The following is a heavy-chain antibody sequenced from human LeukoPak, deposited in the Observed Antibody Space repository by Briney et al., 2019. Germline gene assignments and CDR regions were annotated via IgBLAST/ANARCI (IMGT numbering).Heavy chain of an antibody. CDR2: INPNSGGT. J-gene: IGHJ5*02. CDR1: GYTFTGYY. D-gene: IGHD5-12*01. V-gene: IGHV1-2*02. CDR3: ALPLRPSHSGYGA. Sequence: GASVKVSCKASGYTFTGYYMHWVRQAPGQGLEWMGWINPNSGGTNHAQKFQGKVTMTRDTSISTAYMELSSLRSEDTAVYYCALPLRPSHSGYGAWGQGTLVTVSS.